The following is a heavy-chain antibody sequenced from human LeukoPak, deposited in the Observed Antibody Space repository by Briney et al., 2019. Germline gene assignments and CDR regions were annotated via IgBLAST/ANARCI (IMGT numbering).Heavy chain of an antibody. Sequence: KPGGSLRLSCAASGFTFSSYSMNWVRQAPGKGLEWVSSISSSSSYIYYADSVKGRFTISRDNAKNSLYLQMNSLRAEDTAVYYCAREEWTLDYGSGKIDYWGQGTLVTVSS. CDR2: ISSSSSYI. D-gene: IGHD3-10*01. CDR1: GFTFSSYS. V-gene: IGHV3-21*01. CDR3: AREEWTLDYGSGKIDY. J-gene: IGHJ4*02.